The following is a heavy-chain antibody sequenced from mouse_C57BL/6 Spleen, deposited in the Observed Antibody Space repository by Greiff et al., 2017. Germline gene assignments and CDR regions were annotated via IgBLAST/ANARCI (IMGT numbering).Heavy chain of an antibody. CDR1: GYAFSSYW. Sequence: VQLQQSGAELVKPGASVKISCKASGYAFSSYWMNWVKQRPGKGLEWIGQIYPGDGDTNYNGKFKGKATLTADKSSSTAYMQLSSLTSEDSAVYFCARGITTVVEPPFAYWGQGTLVTVSA. D-gene: IGHD1-1*01. J-gene: IGHJ3*01. CDR2: IYPGDGDT. CDR3: ARGITTVVEPPFAY. V-gene: IGHV1-80*01.